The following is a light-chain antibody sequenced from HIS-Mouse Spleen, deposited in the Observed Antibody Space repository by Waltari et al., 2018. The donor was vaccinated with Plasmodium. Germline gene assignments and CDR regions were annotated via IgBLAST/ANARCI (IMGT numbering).Light chain of an antibody. V-gene: IGLV3-1*01. CDR2: QDS. J-gene: IGLJ2*01. CDR3: QAWDSSTVV. CDR1: NLGDKY. Sequence: SYELTQPPSVSVSPGQTASITCSGDNLGDKYACWYQQKPGQTPGMVIYQDSKRPSGIPERFSGSNSGNTATLTISGTQAMEEADYYCQAWDSSTVVFGGGTKLTVL.